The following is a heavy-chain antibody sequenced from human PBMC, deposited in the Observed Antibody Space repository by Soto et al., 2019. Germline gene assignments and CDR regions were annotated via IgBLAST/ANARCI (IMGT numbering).Heavy chain of an antibody. CDR1: GFTFSSYG. Sequence: QVQLVESGGGVVQPGRSLRLSCAASGFTFSSYGMHWVRQAPGKGLEWVAVISYDGSNKYYADSVKGRFTISRDNSKNTLYLQMNSMRAEDTAVYYCAIINWDDDFDIWGQGTMVTVSS. J-gene: IGHJ3*02. D-gene: IGHD7-27*01. CDR3: AIINWDDDFDI. CDR2: ISYDGSNK. V-gene: IGHV3-30*03.